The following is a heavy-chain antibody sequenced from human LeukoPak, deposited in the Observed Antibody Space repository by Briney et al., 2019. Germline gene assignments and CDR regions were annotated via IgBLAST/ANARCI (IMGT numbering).Heavy chain of an antibody. CDR3: AKPPHSCSGGSCYSGLEY. CDR1: GFTFSSYA. Sequence: PGGSLRLSCAASGFTFSSYAMSWVRQAPGKGLEWLSGISGSGGTTYYADSVKGRFTLSRDNSKNTLYLQMNSLRAEDTALYYCAKPPHSCSGGSCYSGLEYWGQGTLVTVSS. V-gene: IGHV3-23*01. CDR2: ISGSGGTT. D-gene: IGHD2-15*01. J-gene: IGHJ4*02.